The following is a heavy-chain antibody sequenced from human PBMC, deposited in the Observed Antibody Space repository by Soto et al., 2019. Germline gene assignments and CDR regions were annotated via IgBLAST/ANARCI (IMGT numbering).Heavy chain of an antibody. CDR1: GGTFSSYA. V-gene: IGHV1-69*13. J-gene: IGHJ6*02. D-gene: IGHD6-6*01. CDR2: IIPIFGTA. Sequence: SVKVSCKASGGTFSSYAISWVRQAPGQGLEWMGGIIPIFGTAKYAQKFQGRVTITADESTSTAYMELSSLRSEDTAVYYCARAPPPGLAARNCYYYCMDVWGQGTTVTVSS. CDR3: ARAPPPGLAARNCYYYCMDV.